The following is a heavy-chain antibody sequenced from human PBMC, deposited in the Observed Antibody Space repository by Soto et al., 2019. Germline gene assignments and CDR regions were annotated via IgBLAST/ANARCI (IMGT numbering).Heavy chain of an antibody. Sequence: QVQLQESGPGLVKPSQTLSLTCTVSGGSISSGGYYWSWIRQHPGKGLEWIGYIYYSGSTYYNPSLNIRVTIPVDTSKNQLSLKLSSVSAADTAVYYCASSDTVTGYYYYMDVWGKGTTVTVSS. CDR1: GGSISSGGYY. V-gene: IGHV4-31*03. CDR2: IYYSGST. CDR3: ASSDTVTGYYYYMDV. D-gene: IGHD4-17*01. J-gene: IGHJ6*03.